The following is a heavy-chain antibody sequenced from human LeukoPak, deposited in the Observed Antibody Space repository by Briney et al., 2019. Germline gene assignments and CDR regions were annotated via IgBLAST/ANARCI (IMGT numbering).Heavy chain of an antibody. Sequence: GGSLRLSCAASGFTFSDHYMHWVRQAPGKGLEWVSYISSSGSTIYYADSVKGRFTISRDNAKNSLYLQMNSLRAEDTAVYYCARDYGGSSPFDYWGQGTLVTVSS. D-gene: IGHD4-23*01. CDR2: ISSSGSTI. J-gene: IGHJ4*02. CDR3: ARDYGGSSPFDY. V-gene: IGHV3-11*04. CDR1: GFTFSDHY.